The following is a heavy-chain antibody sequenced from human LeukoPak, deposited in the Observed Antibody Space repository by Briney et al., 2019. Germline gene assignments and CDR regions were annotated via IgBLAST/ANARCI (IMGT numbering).Heavy chain of an antibody. CDR1: GDSISSSSYY. J-gene: IGHJ3*02. D-gene: IGHD4-17*01. Sequence: SESLSLTCTVSGDSISSSSYYWGWIRQPPGKGLEWIGSIYYSGSTYYNPSLKSRVTISVDTSKNQFSLKLSSVTAADTAVYYCARRGTVTTRGAFDIWGQGTMVTVSS. CDR2: IYYSGST. V-gene: IGHV4-39*07. CDR3: ARRGTVTTRGAFDI.